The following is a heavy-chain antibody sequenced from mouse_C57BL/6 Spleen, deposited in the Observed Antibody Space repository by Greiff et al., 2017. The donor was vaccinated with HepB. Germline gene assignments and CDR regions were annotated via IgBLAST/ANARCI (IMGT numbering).Heavy chain of an antibody. Sequence: EVQVVESGGGLVKPGGSLKLSCAASGFTFSSYTMSWVRQTPEKRLEWVATISGGGGNTYYPDSVKGRFTISRDNAKNTLYLQMSSLRSEDTALYYCARQDYDGYYDYWGQGTTLTVSS. J-gene: IGHJ2*01. CDR1: GFTFSSYT. CDR2: ISGGGGNT. CDR3: ARQDYDGYYDY. D-gene: IGHD2-3*01. V-gene: IGHV5-9*01.